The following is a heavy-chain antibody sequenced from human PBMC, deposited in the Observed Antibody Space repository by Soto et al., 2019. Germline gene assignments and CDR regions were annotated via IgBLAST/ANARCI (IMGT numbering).Heavy chain of an antibody. J-gene: IGHJ4*02. Sequence: SETLSLTCTVSGGSVSSGGYYWSWVRQHPGTGLEWIGYIYYSGTTYFNPSLKSRASISLDTSKNEFSLKLTSVTAADTAVYYCARRALPQCINGVCYKDGFWDYWGQGALVTVS. V-gene: IGHV4-31*03. CDR2: IYYSGTT. CDR3: ARRALPQCINGVCYKDGFWDY. CDR1: GGSVSSGGYY. D-gene: IGHD2-8*01.